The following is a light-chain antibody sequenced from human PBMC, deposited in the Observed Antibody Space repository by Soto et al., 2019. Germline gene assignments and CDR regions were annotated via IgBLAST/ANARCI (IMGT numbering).Light chain of an antibody. CDR1: SSDVGAYNY. Sequence: QSALTQPPSASGSPGQSVTISCTGTSSDVGAYNYVSWYQQHPGKAPKLMIYDVIKRPSGVPDRFSGSKSGNTASLTVSGLHAEDEADYYCSSYAGSNNVLFGGGTKVTVL. J-gene: IGLJ2*01. CDR2: DVI. V-gene: IGLV2-8*01. CDR3: SSYAGSNNVL.